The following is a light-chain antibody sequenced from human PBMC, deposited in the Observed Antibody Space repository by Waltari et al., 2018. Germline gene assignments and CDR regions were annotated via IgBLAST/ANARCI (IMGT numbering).Light chain of an antibody. CDR3: HQYYRAPYS. V-gene: IGKV4-1*01. CDR1: QSILDTSNNQNY. J-gene: IGKJ2*01. CDR2: WAS. Sequence: DIVMTQSPDSLAVSLGERATLRCKSSQSILDTSNNQNYLSWFQQKPGQPPKLLIIWASTRESGVPDRFSGSGSGTEFTLTISSLQAADVAVYYCHQYYRAPYSFGQGTKLEIK.